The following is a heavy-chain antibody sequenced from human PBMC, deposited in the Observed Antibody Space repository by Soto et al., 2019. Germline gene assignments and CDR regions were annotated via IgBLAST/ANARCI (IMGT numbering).Heavy chain of an antibody. CDR2: INPSGGST. CDR1: GYTFTSYY. D-gene: IGHD4-17*01. CDR3: ARDYYGCNSRAFDI. Sequence: QVQLVQSGAEVKKPGASVKVSCKASGYTFTSYYMHWVRQAPGQGLEWMGIINPSGGSTSYGQNVQGRGTMTRDASTSTVYMELSSLRSEGTAGYYCARDYYGCNSRAFDIWGQGTMVTVSS. V-gene: IGHV1-46*01. J-gene: IGHJ3*02.